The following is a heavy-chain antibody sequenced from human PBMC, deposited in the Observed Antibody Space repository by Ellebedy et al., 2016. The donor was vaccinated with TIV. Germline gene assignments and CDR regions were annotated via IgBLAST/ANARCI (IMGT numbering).Heavy chain of an antibody. J-gene: IGHJ6*02. V-gene: IGHV3-74*01. Sequence: GGSLRLSXAASGFTFSNHWMFWVRPAPGMGLVWVSRVNHDGSNTLYADSVKGRFTISRDNAKNTLYLQMNSLRAEDTAVYYCARDQGNGMNVWGQGTTVTVSS. CDR2: VNHDGSNT. CDR3: ARDQGNGMNV. CDR1: GFTFSNHW.